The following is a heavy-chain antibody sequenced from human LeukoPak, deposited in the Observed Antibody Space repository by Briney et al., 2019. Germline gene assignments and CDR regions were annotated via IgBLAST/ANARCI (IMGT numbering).Heavy chain of an antibody. V-gene: IGHV4-39*07. J-gene: IGHJ6*03. Sequence: PSETLSLTCTVSGGSISSSSYYWGWIRQPPGKGLEWIGSIYYSGSTHYNPSLKSRVTISVDTSKNQFSLKLSSVTAADTAVYYCARVRYYYDSSGYYFSPYYYYMDVWGKGTTVTVSS. CDR1: GGSISSSSYY. D-gene: IGHD3-22*01. CDR3: ARVRYYYDSSGYYFSPYYYYMDV. CDR2: IYYSGST.